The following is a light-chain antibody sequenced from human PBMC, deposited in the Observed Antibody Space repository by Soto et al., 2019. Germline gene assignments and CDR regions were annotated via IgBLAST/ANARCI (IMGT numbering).Light chain of an antibody. CDR3: QQYNTYSPMWT. CDR2: DAS. Sequence: DIQMTQSPSTLSASVGERVTISCRANQSINYLSAWCQQKPGKAPKLLIYDASTLESGVPSRFSGSGSGTEFTLTISSLQPDDFATYYCQQYNTYSPMWTFGQGTKVDIK. J-gene: IGKJ1*01. V-gene: IGKV1-5*01. CDR1: QSINYL.